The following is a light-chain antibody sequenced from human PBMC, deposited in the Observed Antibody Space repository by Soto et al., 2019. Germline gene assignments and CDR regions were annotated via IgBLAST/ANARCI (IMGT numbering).Light chain of an antibody. Sequence: DIQMTQSPSTLSASVGDRITIACRASQSIDSWLAWYQQKPGKAPKLLIYEASNLESGVPSRFSGSESGTEFTLTISSLQPDDFATYYCQQYGDYSLLTFGGGTKVEI. J-gene: IGKJ4*01. CDR2: EAS. V-gene: IGKV1-5*03. CDR3: QQYGDYSLLT. CDR1: QSIDSW.